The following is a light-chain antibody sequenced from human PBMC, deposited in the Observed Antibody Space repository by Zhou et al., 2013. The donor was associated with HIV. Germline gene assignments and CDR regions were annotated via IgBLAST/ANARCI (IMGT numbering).Light chain of an antibody. J-gene: IGKJ2*01. CDR1: QSLLHSDGKTY. V-gene: IGKV2D-29*01. CDR2: EVS. Sequence: DIVMSQTPLSLSVTPGQPASISCKSTQSLLHSDGKTYFYWYLQKPGQPPHLLMYEVSNRFSGVPDRFSGSGSGTDFTLKISRVEAEDVGVYYCMQSXQLPYYFGQGTRLEIK. CDR3: MQSXQLPYY.